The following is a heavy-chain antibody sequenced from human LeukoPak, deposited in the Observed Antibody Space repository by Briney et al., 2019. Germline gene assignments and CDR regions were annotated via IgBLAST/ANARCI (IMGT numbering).Heavy chain of an antibody. J-gene: IGHJ3*02. CDR3: ARDRTGDAYDI. CDR1: GFTVSSNY. Sequence: GGSLRLSCAASGFTVSSNYMSWVRQAPGKGLEWVSAIYSGGSTYYADSVKGRFIFSRDNSKNTLYLQMNSLRAEDTAVYYCARDRTGDAYDIWGQGTMVTVSS. CDR2: IYSGGST. V-gene: IGHV3-66*01.